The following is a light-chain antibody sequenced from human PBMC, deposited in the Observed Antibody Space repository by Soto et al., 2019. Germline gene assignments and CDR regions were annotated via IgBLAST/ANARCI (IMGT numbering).Light chain of an antibody. CDR1: QSVSSY. V-gene: IGKV3-20*01. J-gene: IGKJ4*01. CDR2: GVS. CDR3: QQYVTSPLT. Sequence: EIVLTQSPATLSLSPWERATLSWRASQSVSSYLAWYQQKPGQAPRLPIDGVSSRATGIPDRFSGSGSGTDFTLTISRLEPEDVAVYYCQQYVTSPLTFGGGTKVDIK.